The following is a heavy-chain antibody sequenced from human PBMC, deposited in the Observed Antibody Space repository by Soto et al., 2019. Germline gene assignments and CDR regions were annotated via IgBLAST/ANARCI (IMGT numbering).Heavy chain of an antibody. CDR1: GFTFSSYA. Sequence: QPGGSLRLSCAASGFTFSSYAMSWVRQAPGKGLEWVSAISGSGGSTYYADSVKGRFTISRDNSKNTLYLQMNSLRAENTAVYYCAKGSSTSFLGGYAFDIWGQGTMVTVSS. CDR3: AKGSSTSFLGGYAFDI. CDR2: ISGSGGST. D-gene: IGHD2-2*01. V-gene: IGHV3-23*01. J-gene: IGHJ3*02.